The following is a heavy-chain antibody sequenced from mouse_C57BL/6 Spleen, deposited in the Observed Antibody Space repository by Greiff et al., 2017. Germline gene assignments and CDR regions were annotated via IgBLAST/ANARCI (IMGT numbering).Heavy chain of an antibody. D-gene: IGHD3-1*01. Sequence: QVQLQQPGAELVKPGASVKMSCKASGYTFTSYWITWVKQRPGQGLEWIGDIYPGSGSTNYNEKFKSKATLTLDTSSSTAYMQLSSLTSEDSAVYYCARGGLTYYFDYWGQGTTLTVSS. CDR1: GYTFTSYW. V-gene: IGHV1-55*01. CDR2: IYPGSGST. CDR3: ARGGLTYYFDY. J-gene: IGHJ2*01.